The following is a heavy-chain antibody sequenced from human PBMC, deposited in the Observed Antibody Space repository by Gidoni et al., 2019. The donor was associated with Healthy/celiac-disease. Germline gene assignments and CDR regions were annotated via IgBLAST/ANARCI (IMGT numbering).Heavy chain of an antibody. CDR3: ARVRYCSSTSCHLFDY. Sequence: QVQLVESGGGLVKPGGSLRLSCAASGFPFSYYYMSWIRQAPGKGLEWVSYISSSSSYTNYADSVKGRFTISRDNAKNSLYLQMNSLRAEDTAVYYCARVRYCSSTSCHLFDYWGQGTLVTVSS. CDR2: ISSSSSYT. J-gene: IGHJ4*02. CDR1: GFPFSYYY. D-gene: IGHD2-2*01. V-gene: IGHV3-11*06.